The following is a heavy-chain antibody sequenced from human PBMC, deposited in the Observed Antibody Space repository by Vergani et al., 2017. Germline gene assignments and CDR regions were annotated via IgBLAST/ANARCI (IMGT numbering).Heavy chain of an antibody. CDR1: GYSLTSYW. D-gene: IGHD2-2*01. Sequence: EVQLVQSGAEIKKPGESLKISCKGSGYSLTSYWIGWVRQMPGKGLEWMGIIYPADSDTRYSPSFQGQVTISADKSISTAYLQWSSLKASDTAMYYCATTYCSSTSCAPYGMDVWGQGTTVTVSS. CDR2: IYPADSDT. CDR3: ATTYCSSTSCAPYGMDV. J-gene: IGHJ6*02. V-gene: IGHV5-51*03.